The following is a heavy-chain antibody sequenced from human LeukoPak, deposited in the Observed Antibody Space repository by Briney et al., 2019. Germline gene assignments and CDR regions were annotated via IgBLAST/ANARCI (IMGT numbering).Heavy chain of an antibody. CDR1: GFTFSSYS. CDR3: ARGRLGELSLPFDY. D-gene: IGHD3-16*02. CDR2: ISSSSSYI. J-gene: IGHJ4*02. Sequence: GGSRRLSCAASGFTFSSYSMNWVRQAPGKGLEWVSSISSSSSYIYYADSVKGRFTISRDNAKNSLYLQMNSLRAEDTAVYYCARGRLGELSLPFDYWGQGTLVTVSS. V-gene: IGHV3-21*01.